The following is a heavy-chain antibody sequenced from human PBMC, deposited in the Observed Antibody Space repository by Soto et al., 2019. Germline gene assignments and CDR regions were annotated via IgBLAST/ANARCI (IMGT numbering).Heavy chain of an antibody. D-gene: IGHD5-12*01. CDR2: ISFDGSEK. J-gene: IGHJ6*02. Sequence: GGSLRLSCRVSGFTFNNSGMHWVRQAPGKGLEWMAVISFDGSEKHYADSMKGRLTISRDNPKNTLHLQMNSLRAEDTAIYYCVKDRVPGAYGHYYGMDVWGQGTTVTVSS. V-gene: IGHV3-30*18. CDR3: VKDRVPGAYGHYYGMDV. CDR1: GFTFNNSG.